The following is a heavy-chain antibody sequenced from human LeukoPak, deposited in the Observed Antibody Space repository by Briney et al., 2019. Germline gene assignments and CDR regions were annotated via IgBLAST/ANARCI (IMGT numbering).Heavy chain of an antibody. CDR1: GYTLTELS. J-gene: IGHJ6*03. CDR3: ATVVGAHSGLYYYYYMDV. D-gene: IGHD1-26*01. CDR2: FDPEDGET. V-gene: IGHV1-24*01. Sequence: GASVKVSCKVSGYTLTELSMHWVREAPGKGLEWMGGFDPEDGETIYAQKSPGRVPMTADTSTDKAYMELSSLRSEDPAVYYCATVVGAHSGLYYYYYMDVWGKGTTVTVSS.